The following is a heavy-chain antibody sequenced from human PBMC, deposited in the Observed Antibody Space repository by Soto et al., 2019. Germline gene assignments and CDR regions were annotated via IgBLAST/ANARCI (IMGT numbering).Heavy chain of an antibody. Sequence: GGSLRLSCAASGFTFSNAWMNWVRQAPGKGLEWVGRIKSKTDGGTTDYAAPVKGRFTISRDDSKNTLYLQMNSLKTEDTAVYYCTTETYYYDSSPFQHWGQGTLVTVSS. D-gene: IGHD3-22*01. CDR2: IKSKTDGGTT. CDR3: TTETYYYDSSPFQH. V-gene: IGHV3-15*07. CDR1: GFTFSNAW. J-gene: IGHJ1*01.